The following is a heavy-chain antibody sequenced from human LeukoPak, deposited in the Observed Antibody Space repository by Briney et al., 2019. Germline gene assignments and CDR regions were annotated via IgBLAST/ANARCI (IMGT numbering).Heavy chain of an antibody. CDR3: ARAPRNSSTMLDY. V-gene: IGHV1-46*01. Sequence: GASVKVSCKASGYTFTSYDINWVRQATGQGLEWMGLINPSDGSIAYTQKFQGRVIMTRDTSTSTVYMDLSSLRSDDTAVYYCARAPRNSSTMLDYWGQGTLVTVSS. CDR1: GYTFTSYD. J-gene: IGHJ4*02. D-gene: IGHD6-13*01. CDR2: INPSDGSI.